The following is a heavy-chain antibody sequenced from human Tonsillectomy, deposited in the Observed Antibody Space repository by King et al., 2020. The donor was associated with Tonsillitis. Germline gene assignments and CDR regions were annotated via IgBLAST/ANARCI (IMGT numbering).Heavy chain of an antibody. J-gene: IGHJ3*01. CDR3: VRSENWDDAFDV. D-gene: IGHD7-27*01. CDR2: LSGVGIT. CDR1: WFAVTLNY. V-gene: IGHV3-53*01. Sequence: VQLVESGGGLTQPGGSLRLSCAASWFAVTLNYMTWVRQAPGKGLEWGSGLSGVGITFYADSVKGRFTISRYNSENTLYLQMNNLGAEDTAVYFCVRSENWDDAFDVWGQGTLVTVSS.